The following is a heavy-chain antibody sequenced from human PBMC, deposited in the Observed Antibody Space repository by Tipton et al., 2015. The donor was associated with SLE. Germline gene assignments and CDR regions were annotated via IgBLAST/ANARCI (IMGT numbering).Heavy chain of an antibody. CDR2: IYTSGST. CDR1: GGSISSGSYY. D-gene: IGHD2-8*01. CDR3: ARDVGYCTNGVCPPFGY. J-gene: IGHJ4*02. V-gene: IGHV4-61*02. Sequence: LRLSCTVSGGSISSGSYYWSWIRQPAGKGLEWIGRIYTSGSTNYNPSLKSRVTISVDTSKNQFSLKLSSVTAADTAVYYCARDVGYCTNGVCPPFGYWGQGTLVTVSS.